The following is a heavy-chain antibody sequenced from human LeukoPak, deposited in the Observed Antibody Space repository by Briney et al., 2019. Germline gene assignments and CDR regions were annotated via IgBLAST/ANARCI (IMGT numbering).Heavy chain of an antibody. J-gene: IGHJ4*02. V-gene: IGHV3-15*01. CDR1: GFAFNNAW. CDR3: AIDLGTVAMKPSLMGY. D-gene: IGHD2-15*01. CDR2: IKSKTDGGTT. Sequence: GGSLRLSCAASGFAFNNAWMSWVRQAPGKGLEWVGRIKSKTDGGTTDYAAPVKGRFTISRDDSKNTLSLQVNSLKTEDTAVYYCAIDLGTVAMKPSLMGYWGQGTLVTVSS.